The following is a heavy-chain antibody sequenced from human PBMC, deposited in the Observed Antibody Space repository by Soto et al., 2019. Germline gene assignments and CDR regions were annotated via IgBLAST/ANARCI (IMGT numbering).Heavy chain of an antibody. CDR1: GGTFSSYT. Sequence: SVKVSCKASGGTFSSYTISWVRQAPGQGLEWMGRIIPILGIANYAQKFQGRVTITADKSTSTAYMELSSLRSEDTAVYYCAREYSSSWYYYYYYYMDVWGKGTTVTVSS. D-gene: IGHD6-13*01. CDR3: AREYSSSWYYYYYYYMDV. V-gene: IGHV1-69*04. J-gene: IGHJ6*03. CDR2: IIPILGIA.